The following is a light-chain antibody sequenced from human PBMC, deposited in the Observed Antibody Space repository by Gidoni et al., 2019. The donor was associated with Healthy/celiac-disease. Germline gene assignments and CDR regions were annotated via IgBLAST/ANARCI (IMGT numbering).Light chain of an antibody. CDR1: QSVSSSY. CDR2: GAS. CDR3: QQYGSSRFT. V-gene: IGKV3-20*01. Sequence: EIVLTQSPGTLSLSPGERATLSCRASQSVSSSYLAWYHQKPGQAPRLLIYGASSRATGITDRFSGSGSGTDFTLTISRLEPEDFAVYYCQQYGSSRFTFGPGTKVDIK. J-gene: IGKJ3*01.